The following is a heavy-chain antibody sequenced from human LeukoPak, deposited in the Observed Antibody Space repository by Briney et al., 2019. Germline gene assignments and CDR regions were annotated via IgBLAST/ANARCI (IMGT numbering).Heavy chain of an antibody. Sequence: ASVKVSCKASGYTFTSYDINWVRQATGQGLEWMGWMNPNSGNTGYAQKFQGRVTTTRNTSISTAYMELSNLRSEDTAVYYCARGRRVGATRDFDYWGQGTLVTVSS. V-gene: IGHV1-8*01. J-gene: IGHJ4*02. CDR2: MNPNSGNT. D-gene: IGHD1-26*01. CDR3: ARGRRVGATRDFDY. CDR1: GYTFTSYD.